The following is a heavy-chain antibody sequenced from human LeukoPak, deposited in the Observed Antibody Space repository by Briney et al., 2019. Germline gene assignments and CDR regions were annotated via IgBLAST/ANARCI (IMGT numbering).Heavy chain of an antibody. CDR1: GGSISSYY. D-gene: IGHD6-19*01. Sequence: SVTLSLTCTVSGGSISSYYWSWIRQPPGKGLEWIGYIYYSGSTNYNPSLKSRVAISVDTSKNQFSLKLSSVTAADTAVYYCARGIAVAGPFDYWGQGTLVTVSS. CDR2: IYYSGST. CDR3: ARGIAVAGPFDY. J-gene: IGHJ4*02. V-gene: IGHV4-59*01.